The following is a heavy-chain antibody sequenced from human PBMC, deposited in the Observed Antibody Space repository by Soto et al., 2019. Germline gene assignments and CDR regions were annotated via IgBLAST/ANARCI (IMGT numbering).Heavy chain of an antibody. CDR1: GYSFTSYW. Sequence: GESLKISCKGSGYSFTSYWIGWVRQMPGKGLEWMGIIYPGDSDTRYSPSFQGQVTISADKSISTAYLQWSSLKASDTAMYYCARLSDMWELLRNAFDIWGQGTMVTVSS. J-gene: IGHJ3*02. CDR2: IYPGDSDT. D-gene: IGHD1-26*01. V-gene: IGHV5-51*01. CDR3: ARLSDMWELLRNAFDI.